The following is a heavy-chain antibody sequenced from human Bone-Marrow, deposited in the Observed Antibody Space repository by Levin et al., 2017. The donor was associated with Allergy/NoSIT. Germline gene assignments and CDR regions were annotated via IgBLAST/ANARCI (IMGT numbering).Heavy chain of an antibody. Sequence: GLEYIGYISYSGITNYNPSLTSRLTISKDTSTNQFSLHLTSVTAADTAVYFCARIRVEVPIVDYFDHWGQGTLITVSS. V-gene: IGHV4-59*08. J-gene: IGHJ4*02. CDR3: ARIRVEVPIVDYFDH. CDR2: ISYSGIT. D-gene: IGHD2-15*01.